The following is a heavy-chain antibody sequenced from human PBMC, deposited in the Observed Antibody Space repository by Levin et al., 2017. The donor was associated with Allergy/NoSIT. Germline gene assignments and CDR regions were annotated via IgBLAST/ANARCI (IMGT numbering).Heavy chain of an antibody. J-gene: IGHJ6*02. CDR1: GGSIRDDSYY. Sequence: SQTLSLPCTVSGGSIRDDSYYWAWVRQPPGKGLEWIGSIYYDGSAYYNPSLKTRLTISVDTSKNQFSLRVNSVTAADTAVYYCAGEPNSPYYYHYGLDVWGQGTTVTVSS. CDR2: IYYDGSA. CDR3: AGEPNSPYYYHYGLDV. D-gene: IGHD2/OR15-2a*01. V-gene: IGHV4-39*07.